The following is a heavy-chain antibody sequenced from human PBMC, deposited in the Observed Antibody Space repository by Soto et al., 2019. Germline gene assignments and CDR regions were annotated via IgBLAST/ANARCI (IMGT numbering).Heavy chain of an antibody. CDR3: ARVVGLSFASGSYPFDP. D-gene: IGHD3-10*01. CDR2: TYYRSKWYN. CDR1: GDSVSSNSAA. Sequence: SQTLSLTCAISGDSVSSNSAAWNWIRQSPSRGLEWLGRTYYRSKWYNDYAVSVKSRITINPDTSKNQFSLQLNSATPEDTAVYYCARVVGLSFASGSYPFDPWGQGTLVTVSS. V-gene: IGHV6-1*01. J-gene: IGHJ5*02.